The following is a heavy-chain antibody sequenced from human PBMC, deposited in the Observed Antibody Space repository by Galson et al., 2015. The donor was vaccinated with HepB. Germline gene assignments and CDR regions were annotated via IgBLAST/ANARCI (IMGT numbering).Heavy chain of an antibody. J-gene: IGHJ5*02. Sequence: SVKVSCKASGYTFTKHYLHWVRQAPGQGLEWMGIINPSGGSTTYSQKFQGRVTMTRDTSTSTVYMELFSLRSEDTAVYYCARDYQAYDFWGGWYTDHLNNWFDPWGQGTLVIVSS. CDR1: GYTFTKHY. D-gene: IGHD3-3*01. V-gene: IGHV1-46*01. CDR3: ARDYQAYDFWGGWYTDHLNNWFDP. CDR2: INPSGGST.